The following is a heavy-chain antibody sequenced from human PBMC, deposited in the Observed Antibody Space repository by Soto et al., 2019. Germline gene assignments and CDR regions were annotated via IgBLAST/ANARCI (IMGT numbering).Heavy chain of an antibody. CDR2: SYYSGST. Sequence: PSEILSLACTVSGCSISSYYWSWILQAPGKGLEWIGYSYYSGSTNYNPSLKSRVTISVDTSKNQFSLKLSSVTAADTAVYYCARHRYSDGLYYFDYWGQGTLVTVSS. V-gene: IGHV4-59*08. CDR3: ARHRYSDGLYYFDY. CDR1: GCSISSYY. D-gene: IGHD5-18*01. J-gene: IGHJ4*02.